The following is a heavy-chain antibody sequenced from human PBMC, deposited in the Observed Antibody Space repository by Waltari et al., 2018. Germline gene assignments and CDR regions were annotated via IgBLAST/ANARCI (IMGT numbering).Heavy chain of an antibody. J-gene: IGHJ4*02. CDR1: GFTFSSYG. CDR3: AKGTGVDY. Sequence: QVQLVESGGGVVQPGGSLRLSCAASGFTFSSYGMHWVRQAPGKGLEWVAFIRYDGSNKYYADSVKGRFTISRDNSKNTLYLQMNSLRAEDTAVYYCAKGTGVDYWGQGTLVTVSS. CDR2: IRYDGSNK. D-gene: IGHD7-27*01. V-gene: IGHV3-30*02.